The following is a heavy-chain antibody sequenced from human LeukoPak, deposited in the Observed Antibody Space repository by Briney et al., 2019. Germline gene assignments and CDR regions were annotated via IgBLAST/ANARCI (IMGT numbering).Heavy chain of an antibody. CDR2: ISYDGSNK. Sequence: GGSLRLSCAASGFTFSSSAMHWVRQAPDKGLEWVAVISYDGSNKYYADSVKGRFTISRDNSRNTLYLQMNSLRADDTAVYYCARDRDSSGWYEGFDYWGQGTLVTVSS. J-gene: IGHJ4*02. V-gene: IGHV3-30-3*01. CDR1: GFTFSSSA. CDR3: ARDRDSSGWYEGFDY. D-gene: IGHD6-19*01.